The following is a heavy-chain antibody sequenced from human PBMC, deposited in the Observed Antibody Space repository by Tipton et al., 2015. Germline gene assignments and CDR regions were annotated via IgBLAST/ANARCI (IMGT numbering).Heavy chain of an antibody. V-gene: IGHV1-18*01. CDR2: ISAFNGNT. J-gene: IGHJ4*02. CDR3: ARAYTDSGYYLRY. CDR1: GYTFTSYG. Sequence: QLVQSGAAVKKPGASVKVSCKASGYTFTSYGISWVRQAPGQGLECMGWISAFNGNTNYAQKLRGRVTMTTDTSTGTAYMELRSLRAGGTAVYYCARAYTDSGYYLRYWGQGTLVTVSS. D-gene: IGHD3-22*01.